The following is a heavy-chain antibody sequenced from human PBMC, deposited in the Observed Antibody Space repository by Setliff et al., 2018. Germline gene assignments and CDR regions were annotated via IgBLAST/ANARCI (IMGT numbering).Heavy chain of an antibody. J-gene: IGHJ6*03. D-gene: IGHD2-15*01. CDR2: IYTSGST. V-gene: IGHV4-61*09. Sequence: PSETLSLTCTVSGGSIRSGSYYWNWIRQAAGKGLEWLGHIYTSGSTKYSPSLESRVTISVDTSKNQFSLKLSSVTAADTAVYYCARAPGYRSGGSCYLGYYYYYMDVWGKGTTVTVSS. CDR1: GGSIRSGSYY. CDR3: ARAPGYRSGGSCYLGYYYYYMDV.